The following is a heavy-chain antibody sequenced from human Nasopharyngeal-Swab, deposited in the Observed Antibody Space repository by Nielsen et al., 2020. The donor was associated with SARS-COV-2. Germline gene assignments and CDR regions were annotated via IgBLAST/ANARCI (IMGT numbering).Heavy chain of an antibody. V-gene: IGHV6-1*01. D-gene: IGHD5-12*01. CDR1: GDSVSSNSAA. CDR2: TYYRSKWYN. J-gene: IGHJ5*02. Sequence: SQTLSLTCAISGDSVSSNSAAWNWIRQSPSRGLEWLGRTYYRSKWYNDYAVSVKSRITINPDTSKNQFSLQLNSVTPEDTAVYYCAKDIVATILGPNWFDPWGQGTLVTVSS. CDR3: AKDIVATILGPNWFDP.